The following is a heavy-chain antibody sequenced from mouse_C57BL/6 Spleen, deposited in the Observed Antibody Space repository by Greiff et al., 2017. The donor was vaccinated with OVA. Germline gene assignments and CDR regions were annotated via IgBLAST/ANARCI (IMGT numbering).Heavy chain of an antibody. J-gene: IGHJ3*01. CDR2: IYPGNSDT. D-gene: IGHD2-4*01. CDR1: GYTFTSYW. Sequence: EVQLQQSGTVLARPGASVKMSCKTSGYTFTSYWMHWVKQRPGQGLEWIGAIYPGNSDTSYNQKFKGKAKLTAVTSASTAYMELSSLTNEDSAVYYCTREMGDYDSFFAYWGQGTLVTVSA. V-gene: IGHV1-5*01. CDR3: TREMGDYDSFFAY.